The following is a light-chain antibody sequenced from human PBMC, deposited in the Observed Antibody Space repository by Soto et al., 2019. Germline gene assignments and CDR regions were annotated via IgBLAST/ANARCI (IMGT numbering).Light chain of an antibody. J-gene: IGKJ3*01. CDR1: QDISNY. V-gene: IGKV1-27*01. CDR2: AAS. CDR3: QKYDSDPYP. Sequence: DIQMTQSPSSLSASVGDRVTITCRASQDISNYLAWYQQKPGKVPKVLIYAASTLQSGVPSRFSGSGSGTDFTLTISSLQLEDVATYYCQKYDSDPYPFGPGTKVDI.